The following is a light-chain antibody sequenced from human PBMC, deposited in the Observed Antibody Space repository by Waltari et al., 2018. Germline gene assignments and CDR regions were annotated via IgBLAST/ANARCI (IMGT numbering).Light chain of an antibody. Sequence: QSLLTQPPSASGTPGQRVTIPCSASRSNIGSHYVFWSQQLPGTAPKLLIYTNDQRPSGVPDRFSASKSGTSASLTISGLRSEDEAEYYCAAWDDKLRVRGVFGGGTKLTVL. CDR1: RSNIGSHY. CDR2: TND. V-gene: IGLV1-47*01. CDR3: AAWDDKLRVRGV. J-gene: IGLJ3*02.